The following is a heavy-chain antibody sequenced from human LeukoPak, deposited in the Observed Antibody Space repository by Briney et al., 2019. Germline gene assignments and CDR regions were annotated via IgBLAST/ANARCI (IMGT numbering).Heavy chain of an antibody. CDR2: INPSGGGT. CDR1: GYTFTTYY. CDR3: ARDLSTAAGNYYFDY. Sequence: GASVKVSCKASGYTFTTYYIHWVRQAPGQGLEWMGIINPSGGGTSYAQKFQGRVTMTRDMSTSTVYMELSSLRSEDTAVYYCARDLSTAAGNYYFDYWGQGTLVTVSS. D-gene: IGHD6-13*01. V-gene: IGHV1-46*01. J-gene: IGHJ4*02.